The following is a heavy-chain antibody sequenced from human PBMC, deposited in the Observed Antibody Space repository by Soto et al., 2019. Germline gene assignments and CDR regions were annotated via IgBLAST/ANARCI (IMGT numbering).Heavy chain of an antibody. D-gene: IGHD5-12*01. V-gene: IGHV5-51*01. CDR1: GYSFTSNW. CDR3: ARAVDIVAPLDY. Sequence: PGESLKISCKGSGYSFTSNWIGWVRQMPGKGLEWMGIIYPGDSDTRYSPSFQGQVTISADKSINTAYLQWGSLKASDTAMYYCARAVDIVAPLDYWGQGTLVTVSS. J-gene: IGHJ4*02. CDR2: IYPGDSDT.